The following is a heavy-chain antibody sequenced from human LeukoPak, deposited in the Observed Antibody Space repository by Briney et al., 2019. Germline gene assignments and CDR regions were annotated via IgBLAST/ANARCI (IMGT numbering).Heavy chain of an antibody. CDR3: ARPDCSSTGCYGYGMDV. J-gene: IGHJ6*02. CDR2: ISSSCSTI. V-gene: IGHV3-48*03. CDR1: GFTFSSYE. Sequence: PGGSLRLSCAASGFTFSSYEMDWVRQAPGKGLEWVSYISSSCSTIYYADSVKGRFTISRDNAKNSLYLQINSLRAEDTAVYYCARPDCSSTGCYGYGMDVWGQGTTVTVSS. D-gene: IGHD2-2*01.